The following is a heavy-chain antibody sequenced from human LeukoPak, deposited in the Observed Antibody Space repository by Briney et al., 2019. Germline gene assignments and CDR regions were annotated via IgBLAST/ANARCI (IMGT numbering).Heavy chain of an antibody. J-gene: IGHJ4*02. CDR3: AKAGNGFGY. Sequence: PGGSLRLSCAASGFTFSSNWMSWVRQAPGKELEWVANIKQDGTEKNYVDSVKGRFTISRDNAKNSLYLQMNSLRAEDTAVYYCAKAGNGFGYWGQGALVTVSS. V-gene: IGHV3-7*01. CDR1: GFTFSSNW. CDR2: IKQDGTEK. D-gene: IGHD2-8*01.